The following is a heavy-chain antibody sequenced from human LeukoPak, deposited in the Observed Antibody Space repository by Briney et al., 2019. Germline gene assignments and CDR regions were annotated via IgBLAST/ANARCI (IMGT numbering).Heavy chain of an antibody. CDR1: GFTFSSYG. CDR2: IWYDGSNK. CDR3: AKDALAYCGGDCYWGFDY. D-gene: IGHD2-21*02. V-gene: IGHV3-33*06. J-gene: IGHJ4*02. Sequence: QSGGSLRLSCAASGFTFSSYGMHWVRQAPGKGLEWVAVIWYDGSNKYYADSVKGRFTISRDNSKNTLYLQVNSLRAEDTAVYYCAKDALAYCGGDCYWGFDYWGQGTLVTVSS.